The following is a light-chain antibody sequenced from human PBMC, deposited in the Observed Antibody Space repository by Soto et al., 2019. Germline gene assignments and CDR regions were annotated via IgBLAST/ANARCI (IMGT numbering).Light chain of an antibody. CDR1: SSDVGGYNS. Sequence: ALAQPRSVSGSPGQSVTISCSGTSSDVGGYNSVSWYQQFPGKAPKLMIYDVTKRPSGVPDRFSGSKSGNTASLTISGLQAEDEADYYCCSYAASYTLVFGGGTKLTVL. CDR3: CSYAASYTLV. V-gene: IGLV2-11*01. J-gene: IGLJ2*01. CDR2: DVT.